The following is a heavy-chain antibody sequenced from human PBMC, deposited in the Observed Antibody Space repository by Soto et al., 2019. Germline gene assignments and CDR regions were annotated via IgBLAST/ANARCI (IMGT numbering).Heavy chain of an antibody. J-gene: IGHJ6*02. CDR3: AIPYVDQHYYYYGMDF. D-gene: IGHD2-2*01. CDR2: IIPIFGTA. Sequence: SVKVSCKASGGTFSSYAISWVRQAPGQGLEWMGGIIPIFGTANYAQKFQGRVTITADESTSTAYMELSSLRSEDTAVYYCAIPYVDQHYYYYGMDFWGQGTTVTVSS. V-gene: IGHV1-69*13. CDR1: GGTFSSYA.